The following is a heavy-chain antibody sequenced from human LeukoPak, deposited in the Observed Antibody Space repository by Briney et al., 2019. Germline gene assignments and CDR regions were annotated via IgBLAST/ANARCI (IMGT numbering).Heavy chain of an antibody. CDR3: ARYIWRSYPTFEDY. CDR2: ISYSGST. Sequence: SETLSLTCTVSGGSISSYYWSWIRQPPGKGLEWIGYISYSGSTNYNPSLKSRVTISVDTSKNQLSLKLNSVTAADTAVYYCARYIWRSYPTFEDYWGQGSLVTVSS. J-gene: IGHJ4*02. CDR1: GGSISSYY. D-gene: IGHD3-16*02. V-gene: IGHV4-59*01.